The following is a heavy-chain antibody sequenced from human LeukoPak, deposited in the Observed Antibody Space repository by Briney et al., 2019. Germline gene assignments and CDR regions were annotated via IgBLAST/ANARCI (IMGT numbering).Heavy chain of an antibody. Sequence: GSLRLSCAASGFTFSTYWMSWVRQAPGKGLEWVAKIKQDGSEKYYVDSVKGRFTISRDNAKNSVYLQMNSLRVEDTAVYYCARGQLVDVYWGQGALVTVSS. CDR2: IKQDGSEK. D-gene: IGHD5-24*01. V-gene: IGHV3-7*01. J-gene: IGHJ4*02. CDR1: GFTFSTYW. CDR3: ARGQLVDVY.